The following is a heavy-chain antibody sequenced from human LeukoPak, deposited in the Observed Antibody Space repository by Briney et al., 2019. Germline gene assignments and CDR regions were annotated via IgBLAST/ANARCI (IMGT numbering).Heavy chain of an antibody. CDR1: GYSFNNYG. Sequence: ASVTVSCKASGYSFNNYGISWIRQAPGQGLEGMGWISCDNGKTNYAQKFQGRVTMTTDTSTSTADMELRSLRSDDTAVYYCARDQSFGSGSYQDYWGQGTLVTVSS. D-gene: IGHD3-10*01. CDR3: ARDQSFGSGSYQDY. V-gene: IGHV1-18*01. CDR2: ISCDNGKT. J-gene: IGHJ4*02.